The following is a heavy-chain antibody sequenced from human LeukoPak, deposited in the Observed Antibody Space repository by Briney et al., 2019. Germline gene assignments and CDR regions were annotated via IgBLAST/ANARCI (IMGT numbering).Heavy chain of an antibody. CDR3: ARDSADYGDYDY. CDR1: GYTFTSYF. Sequence: ASVKVSCKASGYTFTSYFMHWVRQAPGQGLDWMGIINPSGGSTSYAQKFQGRVTMTRDTSTSTVYMELSSLRSEDTAVYYCARDSADYGDYDYWGQGTLGTVSS. D-gene: IGHD4-17*01. J-gene: IGHJ4*02. CDR2: INPSGGST. V-gene: IGHV1-46*01.